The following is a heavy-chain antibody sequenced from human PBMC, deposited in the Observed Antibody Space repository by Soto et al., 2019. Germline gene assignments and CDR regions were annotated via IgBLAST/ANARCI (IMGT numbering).Heavy chain of an antibody. V-gene: IGHV1-2*02. CDR3: ASHGIGLRYFPFDY. D-gene: IGHD3-9*01. J-gene: IGHJ4*02. Sequence: ASVKVSCKASGYRFIDYFMHWVRRAPGQGLEWMGWINPNSGGTNYAQKFQGRVTMTRDTSISTAYMELSRLRSDDTAVYYCASHGIGLRYFPFDYWGQGTLVTVSS. CDR1: GYRFIDYF. CDR2: INPNSGGT.